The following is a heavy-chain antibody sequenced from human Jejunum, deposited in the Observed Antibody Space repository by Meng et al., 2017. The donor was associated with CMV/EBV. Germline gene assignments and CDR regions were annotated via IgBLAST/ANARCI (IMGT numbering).Heavy chain of an antibody. J-gene: IGHJ2*01. V-gene: IGHV3-30*04. CDR1: VFAVDRYA. CDR3: ARDAETGDPITWYYDL. CDR2: ISYVGTIT. D-gene: IGHD5-12*01. Sequence: YVFAVDRYAMQWGRQAPGKGLEWVAVISYVGTITYYADTVEGRFTISRDESKSTLYLQMNSLSAEDAAVYYCARDAETGDPITWYYDLWGRGTLVTVSS.